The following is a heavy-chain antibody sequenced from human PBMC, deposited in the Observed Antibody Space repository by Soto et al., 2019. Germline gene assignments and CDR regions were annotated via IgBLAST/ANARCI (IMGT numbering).Heavy chain of an antibody. J-gene: IGHJ4*02. V-gene: IGHV3-7*01. Sequence: LRVAWASSAFAFSSYWMSCVRHAPIKGLDWVAHIKEDGSYKSYVDSANGRFTISRDIAKYSLYLQINILRGEDTTTYDCATAHHPYDSSALLGHWGQGTLVTVSS. CDR2: IKEDGSYK. D-gene: IGHD3-22*01. CDR1: AFAFSSYW. CDR3: ATAHHPYDSSALLGH.